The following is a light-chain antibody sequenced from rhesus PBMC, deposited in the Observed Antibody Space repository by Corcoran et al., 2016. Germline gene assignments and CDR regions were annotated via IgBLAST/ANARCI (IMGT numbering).Light chain of an antibody. CDR3: QRVYGIFT. CDR1: QGISNK. CDR2: AAS. Sequence: DIQMTQSPSSLSASVGDRVTITCQASQGISNKLAWYQQKPGKVPKLLIYAASTLHSGVPSRISGSGSGTDCTLTISSLQPEDFATYYCQRVYGIFTFGPGTKLDIK. J-gene: IGKJ3*01. V-gene: IGKV1S17*01.